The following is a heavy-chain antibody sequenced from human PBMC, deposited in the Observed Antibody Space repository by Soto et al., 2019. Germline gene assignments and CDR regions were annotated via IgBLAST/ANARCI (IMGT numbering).Heavy chain of an antibody. D-gene: IGHD3-22*01. CDR1: GDSISRIDYY. CDR3: AREGGSYDSGGYLVRGAFDI. CDR2: IYFRGNT. Sequence: SETLSLTCSVSGDSISRIDYYWTWIRQHPEKGLEWIGNIYFRGNTYYSPSLESRLTISVDTSKNQFSLKLTSVTAADTAVYYCAREGGSYDSGGYLVRGAFDIWGQGTMVTVSS. J-gene: IGHJ3*02. V-gene: IGHV4-31*03.